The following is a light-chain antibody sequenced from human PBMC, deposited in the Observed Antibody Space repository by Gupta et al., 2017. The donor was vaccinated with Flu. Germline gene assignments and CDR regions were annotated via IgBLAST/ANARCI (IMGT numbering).Light chain of an antibody. V-gene: IGLV1-51*02. CDR1: SSNLGNNY. CDR2: ENN. J-gene: IGLJ3*02. Sequence: PRDRVTISCRGRSSNLGNNYVSWYQQLPGTAPKLLIYENNKRPSGIPDRFSGSQSGTSATLGITGLQTGDEADYYCGTWDSSLSAGWVFGGGTKLTVL. CDR3: GTWDSSLSAGWV.